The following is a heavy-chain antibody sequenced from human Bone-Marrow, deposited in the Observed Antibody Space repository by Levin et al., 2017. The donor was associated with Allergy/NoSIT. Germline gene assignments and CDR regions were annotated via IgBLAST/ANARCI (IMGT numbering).Heavy chain of an antibody. D-gene: IGHD5-18*01. J-gene: IGHJ6*02. V-gene: IGHV1-8*01. Sequence: PRASVKVSCKASGYTFTSYDINWVRQATGQGLEWMGWMNPNSGNTGYAQKFQGRVTMTRNTSISTAYMELSSLRSEDTAVYYCARFVKLWFHDYYYGMDVWGQGTTVTVSS. CDR3: ARFVKLWFHDYYYGMDV. CDR2: MNPNSGNT. CDR1: GYTFTSYD.